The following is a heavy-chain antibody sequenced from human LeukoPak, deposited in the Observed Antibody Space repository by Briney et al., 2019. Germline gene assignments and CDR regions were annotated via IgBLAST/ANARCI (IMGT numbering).Heavy chain of an antibody. Sequence: GGSLRLSCAASGFTFSGYPIHWVRQAPGKGLEWVAVISYDGSNKYYADSVKGRFTISRDNSKNTLYLQMNSLRAEDTAVYYCARDPPYYYDSSGYFGAFDIWGQGTMVTVSS. J-gene: IGHJ3*02. V-gene: IGHV3-30-3*01. CDR1: GFTFSGYP. CDR2: ISYDGSNK. CDR3: ARDPPYYYDSSGYFGAFDI. D-gene: IGHD3-22*01.